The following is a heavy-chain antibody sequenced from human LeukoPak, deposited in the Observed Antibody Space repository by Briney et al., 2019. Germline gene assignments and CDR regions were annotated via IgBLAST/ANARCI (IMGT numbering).Heavy chain of an antibody. CDR3: ARDGRSGIDGFDI. J-gene: IGHJ3*02. CDR1: GHTFTIYG. Sequence: ASVNVSCRASGHTFTIYGISWVRHARGQGLEWMGWISRNNGNTNYAKKLQARVTITTDTSTSTAYLELSGLRSDDSAVYYCARDGRSGIDGFDIWGQGTMVTVSS. CDR2: ISRNNGNT. V-gene: IGHV1-18*01. D-gene: IGHD2-15*01.